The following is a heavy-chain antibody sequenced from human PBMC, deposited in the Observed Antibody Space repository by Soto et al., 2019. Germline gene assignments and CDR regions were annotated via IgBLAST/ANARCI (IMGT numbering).Heavy chain of an antibody. CDR2: ISSSSSTI. D-gene: IGHD3-22*01. CDR3: ARNAYGSSGSFHY. J-gene: IGHJ4*02. V-gene: IGHV3-48*02. Sequence: PGGSLRLSCSASGFTFDAYAMNWVRQAPGKGLEWVSYISSSSSTIYYADSVKGRFTISRDNAKNSLYLQMNSLRDEDTAVYYCARNAYGSSGSFHYWGQGTLVTVSS. CDR1: GFTFDAYA.